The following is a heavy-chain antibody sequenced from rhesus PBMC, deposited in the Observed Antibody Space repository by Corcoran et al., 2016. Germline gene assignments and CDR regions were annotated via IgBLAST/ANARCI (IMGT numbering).Heavy chain of an antibody. CDR3: ARDRSYSGGSWAY. D-gene: IGHD6-25*01. CDR2: ISGSGGSS. CDR1: GGSIRSNY. Sequence: QLQLQESGPGLVKPSETLSLTCAVSGGSIRSNYWSWIRQPPGKGLEWIGRISGSGGSSDYNPCLKSRVTNSTNTSKNRFYLRLSAVTAAVTAVYYCARDRSYSGGSWAYWGQGVLVTVSS. J-gene: IGHJ4*01. V-gene: IGHV4-173*01.